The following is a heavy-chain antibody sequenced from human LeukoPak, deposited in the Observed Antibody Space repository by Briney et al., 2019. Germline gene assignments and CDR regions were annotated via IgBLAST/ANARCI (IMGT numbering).Heavy chain of an antibody. CDR1: GGSISSGGYS. CDR2: IYYSGST. Sequence: SETLSLTCAVSGGSISSGGYSWSWIRQPLGKGLEWIGYIYYSGSTYYNPSLKSRVTISVDTSKNHFSLKLSSVTAADTAVYYCARGYSSSWFDPWGQGTLVTVSS. D-gene: IGHD6-13*01. V-gene: IGHV4-31*11. CDR3: ARGYSSSWFDP. J-gene: IGHJ5*02.